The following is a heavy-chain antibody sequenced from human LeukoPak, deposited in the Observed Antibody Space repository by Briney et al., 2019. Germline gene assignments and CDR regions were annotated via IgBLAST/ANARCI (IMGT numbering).Heavy chain of an antibody. CDR1: GYTFTVYY. J-gene: IGHJ4*02. Sequence: ASVKVSCKASGYTFTVYYMHWARPAPGQGLEWMGWINPNSGGTNYAQKFQGRVTMTRDTSISTAYMELSRLRSDDTAVYYCARDSSGSHDYWGQGTLVTVSS. CDR2: INPNSGGT. D-gene: IGHD1-26*01. V-gene: IGHV1-2*02. CDR3: ARDSSGSHDY.